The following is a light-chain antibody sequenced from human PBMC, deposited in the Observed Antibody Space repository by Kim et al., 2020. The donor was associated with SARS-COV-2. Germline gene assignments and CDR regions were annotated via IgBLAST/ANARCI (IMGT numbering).Light chain of an antibody. CDR1: QSLVYSDGNTY. CDR3: MQGSQLPYS. Sequence: DVVMTQSPPSLPVTLGQPASISCRSSQSLVYSDGNTYLTWFQQRPGQSSRRLIYKVSNRDSGVPDRFSGSGSGTDFTLKITRVEPADVGCYYCMQGSQLPYSLRQDTKLEL. J-gene: IGKJ2*03. CDR2: KVS. V-gene: IGKV2-30*01.